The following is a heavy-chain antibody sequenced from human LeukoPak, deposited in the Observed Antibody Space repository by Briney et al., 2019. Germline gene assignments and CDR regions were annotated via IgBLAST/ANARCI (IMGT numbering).Heavy chain of an antibody. J-gene: IGHJ4*02. CDR1: GGSISSSSYY. V-gene: IGHV4-39*01. Sequence: PSETLSLTCTVSGGSISSSSYYWGWLRQPPGKGLEWIGSIYYSGSTYYNPSLKSRVTISVDTSKNQFSLKLSSVTAADTAVYYCARHNYGSGSVDYWGQGTLVTVSS. CDR3: ARHNYGSGSVDY. D-gene: IGHD3-10*01. CDR2: IYYSGST.